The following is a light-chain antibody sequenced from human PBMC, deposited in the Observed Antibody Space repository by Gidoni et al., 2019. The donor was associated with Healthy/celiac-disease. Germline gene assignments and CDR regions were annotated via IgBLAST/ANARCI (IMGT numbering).Light chain of an antibody. CDR2: WAS. CDR1: QSVLYSSNNKNY. V-gene: IGKV4-1*01. Sequence: DMVMTQSPDSLALSLGKRANITCKSSQSVLYSSNNKNYLAWYQQKPVQPPTLLLYWASTRESGVTDRFSGSGSGTDFTLTISSLQAEDVAVYYCQQYYSTPRTFGQGTKVEIK. CDR3: QQYYSTPRT. J-gene: IGKJ1*01.